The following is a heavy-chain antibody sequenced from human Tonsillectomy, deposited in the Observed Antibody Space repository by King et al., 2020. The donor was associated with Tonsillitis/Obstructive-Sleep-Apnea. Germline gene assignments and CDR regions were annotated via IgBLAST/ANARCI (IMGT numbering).Heavy chain of an antibody. CDR3: ARVDCTRTNCPDF. Sequence: VQLVESGGGLVQPGGSLRLSCAASEFTVSSTYMSWVRQAPGKGLECVSVIYSGGSTYYTDAAKGRFNISRDNSKNTLYLEMNSLRADETAIYYCARVDCTRTNCPDFWGQGTLVTVSS. V-gene: IGHV3-66*01. J-gene: IGHJ4*02. CDR1: EFTVSSTY. D-gene: IGHD2-2*01. CDR2: IYSGGST.